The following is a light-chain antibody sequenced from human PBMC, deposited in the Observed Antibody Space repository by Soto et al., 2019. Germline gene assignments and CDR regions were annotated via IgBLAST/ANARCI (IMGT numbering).Light chain of an antibody. J-gene: IGLJ1*01. V-gene: IGLV2-14*01. CDR2: AVT. CDR1: SSDVGGYNY. CDR3: SSYTSSSPL. Sequence: QSVLTQPASVSVSPGQSITISCTGTSSDVGGYNYVSWYQQHPGKAPKLMIYAVTDRPSGVSSRFSGSKSGNTASLTISGLQAEEEAHYYCSSYTSSSPLFGTGTKVTVL.